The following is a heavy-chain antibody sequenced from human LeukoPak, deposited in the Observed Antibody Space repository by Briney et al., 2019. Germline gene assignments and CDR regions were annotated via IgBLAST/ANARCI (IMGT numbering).Heavy chain of an antibody. CDR1: GFTFSSYG. CDR2: IRYDGSNK. D-gene: IGHD3-3*01. CDR3: AKEACPYYDFWSGYYGGVGNWFDP. Sequence: GVSLRLSCAASGFTFSSYGMHWVRQAPGKGLEWVAFIRYDGSNKYYADSVKGRFTIPRDNSKNTLYLQMNSLRAEDTAVYYCAKEACPYYDFWSGYYGGVGNWFDPWGQGTLVTVSS. V-gene: IGHV3-30*02. J-gene: IGHJ5*02.